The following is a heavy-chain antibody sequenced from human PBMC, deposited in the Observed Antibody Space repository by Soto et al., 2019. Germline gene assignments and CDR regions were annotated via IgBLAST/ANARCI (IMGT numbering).Heavy chain of an antibody. CDR2: IYPGDSDT. J-gene: IGHJ4*02. CDR1: GYSFTSYW. V-gene: IGHV5-51*01. D-gene: IGHD6-19*01. Sequence: PGESRKISCKGSGYSFTSYWIGWVRQMPGKGLERMGIIYPGDSDTRYSPSFQGQVTISADKSITTTYLQWSSLKASDTAIYYCARLFDTSGWSDYWGQGTMVTVYS. CDR3: ARLFDTSGWSDY.